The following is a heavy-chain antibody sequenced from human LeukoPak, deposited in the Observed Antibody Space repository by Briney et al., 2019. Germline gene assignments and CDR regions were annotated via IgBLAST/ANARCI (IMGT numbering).Heavy chain of an antibody. V-gene: IGHV3-48*03. D-gene: IGHD5-12*01. CDR1: GFTFSSYE. CDR3: ARIRMGLRYPHDDY. Sequence: GGSLRLSCAASGFTFSSYEMNWVRQAPGKGLEWVSCIISSGSTIYYADSVKGRFTMSRDNAKNSLYLQMNSLRAEDTAVYYCARIRMGLRYPHDDYWGQGTLVTVSS. J-gene: IGHJ4*02. CDR2: IISSGSTI.